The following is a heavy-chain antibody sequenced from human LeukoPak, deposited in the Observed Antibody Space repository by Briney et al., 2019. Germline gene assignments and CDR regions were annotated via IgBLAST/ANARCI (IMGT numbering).Heavy chain of an antibody. Sequence: ASVKVSCKASGYTFIGYYMHWVRQAPGQGLEWMGWINPNSGGTNYAQKLQGRVTMTTDTSTSTAYMELRSLRSDDTAVYYCARSGRGTYYYFDLWGQGTLVTVSS. D-gene: IGHD1-26*01. CDR1: GYTFIGYY. J-gene: IGHJ4*02. CDR3: ARSGRGTYYYFDL. CDR2: INPNSGGT. V-gene: IGHV1-2*02.